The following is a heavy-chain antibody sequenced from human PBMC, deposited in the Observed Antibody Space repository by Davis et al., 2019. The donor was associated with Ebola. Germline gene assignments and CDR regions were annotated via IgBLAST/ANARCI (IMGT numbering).Heavy chain of an antibody. D-gene: IGHD6-19*01. J-gene: IGHJ6*02. Sequence: GGSLRLSCAASGGRGSRYAMHWVRQAPGKGLEWVAVISYDGSNKYYADSVKGRFTISRDNSKNTLYLQMNSLRAEETAVYYCARDGDSSGWYYYYYGMDVWGQGTTVTVSS. CDR1: GGRGSRYA. V-gene: IGHV3-30-3*01. CDR2: ISYDGSNK. CDR3: ARDGDSSGWYYYYYGMDV.